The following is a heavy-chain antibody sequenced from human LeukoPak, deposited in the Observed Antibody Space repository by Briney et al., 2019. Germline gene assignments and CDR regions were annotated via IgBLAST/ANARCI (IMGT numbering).Heavy chain of an antibody. CDR2: INPSGGST. V-gene: IGHV1-46*01. J-gene: IGHJ3*02. Sequence: ASVKVSCKASGYTFTSYYMHWVRQAPGQGLEWMGIINPSGGSTSYAQKFQGRVTMTRDTSTSTVYMELSSLRSEDTAVYYCARGAPVGATRRSDDAFDIWGQGTMVTVSS. D-gene: IGHD1-26*01. CDR1: GYTFTSYY. CDR3: ARGAPVGATRRSDDAFDI.